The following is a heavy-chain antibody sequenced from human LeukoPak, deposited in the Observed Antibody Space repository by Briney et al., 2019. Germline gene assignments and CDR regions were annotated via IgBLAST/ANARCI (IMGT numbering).Heavy chain of an antibody. CDR1: GFTFSSYS. Sequence: GGSLRLSCAASGFTFSSYSMNWVRQAPGKGLEWVSSISSSSSCIYYADSVKGRFTISRDNAKNSLYLQMNSLRAEDTAVYYCAGGGYDILTGYYTAFDYWGQGTLVTVSS. J-gene: IGHJ4*02. V-gene: IGHV3-21*04. CDR3: AGGGYDILTGYYTAFDY. D-gene: IGHD3-9*01. CDR2: ISSSSSCI.